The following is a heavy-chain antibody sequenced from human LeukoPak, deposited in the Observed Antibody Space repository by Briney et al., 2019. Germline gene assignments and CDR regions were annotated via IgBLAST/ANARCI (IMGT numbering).Heavy chain of an antibody. D-gene: IGHD2-15*01. CDR2: ISSSSSTI. J-gene: IGHJ4*02. V-gene: IGHV3-48*01. CDR1: GFTFSSYS. CDR3: ARNPAREVVAFDDY. Sequence: GGSLRLSCAASGFTFSSYSMNWVRQAPGKGLEWVSYISSSSSTIYYADSVKGRFTISRDNAKNSLYLQMNSLRAEDTAVYYCARNPAREVVAFDDYWGQGTLVTVSS.